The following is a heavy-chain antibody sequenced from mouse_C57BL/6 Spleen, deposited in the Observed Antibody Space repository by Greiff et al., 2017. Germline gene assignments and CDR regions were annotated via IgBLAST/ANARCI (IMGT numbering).Heavy chain of an antibody. CDR3: ARHGGKGDYFGD. J-gene: IGHJ2*01. V-gene: IGHV1-82*01. Sequence: QVQLKESGPELVKPRASVKISCKASGYAFSSSGMNWVKQRPGKGLEWIGRIYPGDGDTNYNGKFKGTATLTAEKSSRTAYIQLSSLRSEDSAVYLCARHGGKGDYFGDWGEGTTLSVSS. CDR1: GYAFSSSG. CDR2: IYPGDGDT. D-gene: IGHD1-1*01.